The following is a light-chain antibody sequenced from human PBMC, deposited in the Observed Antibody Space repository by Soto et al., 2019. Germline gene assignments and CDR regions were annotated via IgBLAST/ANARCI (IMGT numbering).Light chain of an antibody. CDR2: GNT. CDR3: CSYAGSSS. CDR1: SSNIGASYD. Sequence: QAVVTQPPSVSGAPGQRVTISCTGSSSNIGASYDVHWYQQLPGTAPKLLIYGNTNRPSGVPDRFSGSKSGTSASLTISGLQAEDEADYYCCSYAGSSSLGTGTKLTVL. V-gene: IGLV1-40*01. J-gene: IGLJ1*01.